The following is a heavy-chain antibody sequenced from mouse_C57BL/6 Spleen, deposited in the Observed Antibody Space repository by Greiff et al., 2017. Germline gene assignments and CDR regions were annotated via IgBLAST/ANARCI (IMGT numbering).Heavy chain of an antibody. Sequence: VQLKESGGGLVKPGGSLKLSCAASGFTFSSYAMSWVRQTPEKRLEWVATISDGGSYTYYPANVKGRFTISRDTAKNNLYLQMSHLKSEDTAMYYCARDYYGRRRYFDVWGTGTTVTVSS. D-gene: IGHD1-1*01. CDR3: ARDYYGRRRYFDV. J-gene: IGHJ1*03. CDR2: ISDGGSYT. V-gene: IGHV5-4*01. CDR1: GFTFSSYA.